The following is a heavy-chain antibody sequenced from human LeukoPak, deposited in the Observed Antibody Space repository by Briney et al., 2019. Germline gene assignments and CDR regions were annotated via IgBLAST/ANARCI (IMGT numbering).Heavy chain of an antibody. J-gene: IGHJ4*02. CDR1: GGSISSSSYY. CDR2: IYYSGST. D-gene: IGHD4-23*01. V-gene: IGHV4-39*02. Sequence: SETLSLTRTVSGGSISSSSYYWGWIRQPPGKGQEWIGSIYYSGSTYYNPSLKSRVTISVDTSKNQFSLKLSSVTAADTAVYYCARDYGGNSVAFDYWGQGTLVTVSS. CDR3: ARDYGGNSVAFDY.